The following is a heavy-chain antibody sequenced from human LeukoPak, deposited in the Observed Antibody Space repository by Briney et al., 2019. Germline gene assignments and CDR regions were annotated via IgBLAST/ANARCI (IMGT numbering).Heavy chain of an antibody. CDR3: ARSPWGRFDY. D-gene: IGHD3-16*01. J-gene: IGHJ4*02. V-gene: IGHV4-39*07. Sequence: SETLSLTCTVSGGSISSSSYYWGWIRQPPGKGLEWIGSIYYGGSTVNTYHNPSLKSRVTISLDTSKNQFSLKLTSVTAADTAVYYCARSPWGRFDYWGQGTLVTVSS. CDR2: IYYGGSTVNT. CDR1: GGSISSSSYY.